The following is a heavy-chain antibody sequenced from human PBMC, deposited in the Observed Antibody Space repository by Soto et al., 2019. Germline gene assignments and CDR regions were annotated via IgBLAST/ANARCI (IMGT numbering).Heavy chain of an antibody. Sequence: SVKVSCKASGFTFITYDFSWVRQAPGQGLEWMGGIIPIFGTANYAQKFQGRVTITADKSTSTAYMELSSLRSEDTAVYYCARDPYYYDSSGYYYGPFDYWGQGTLVTVSS. J-gene: IGHJ4*02. V-gene: IGHV1-69*06. CDR3: ARDPYYYDSSGYYYGPFDY. CDR2: IIPIFGTA. CDR1: GFTFITYD. D-gene: IGHD3-22*01.